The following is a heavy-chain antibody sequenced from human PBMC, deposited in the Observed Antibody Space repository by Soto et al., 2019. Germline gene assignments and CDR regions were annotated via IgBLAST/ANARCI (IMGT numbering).Heavy chain of an antibody. CDR2: IIPIFGTA. V-gene: IGHV1-69*12. CDR1: GGTFSSYA. D-gene: IGHD3-9*01. CDR3: ARCVILTGCWFDP. Sequence: QVQLVQSGAEVKKPGSSVKVSCKASGGTFSSYAISWVRQAPGQGLEWMGGIIPIFGTANYAQKFQGRVTITADESTSPAYMELSSLKSEDTAVYYCARCVILTGCWFDPWGQGTLVTVSS. J-gene: IGHJ5*02.